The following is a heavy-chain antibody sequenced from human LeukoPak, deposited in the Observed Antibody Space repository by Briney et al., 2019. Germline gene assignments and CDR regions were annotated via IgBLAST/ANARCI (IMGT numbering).Heavy chain of an antibody. Sequence: PSETLSHTCTVSGGSISSYYWSWIRQPPGKGLEWIGYIYYSGNTNYNPSLKSRVTISVDTSKNQFSLRLRSVTAADTAVYYCARAPAKGWYYFDYWGQGTLVTVSS. CDR3: ARAPAKGWYYFDY. D-gene: IGHD6-19*01. CDR1: GGSISSYY. V-gene: IGHV4-59*01. CDR2: IYYSGNT. J-gene: IGHJ4*02.